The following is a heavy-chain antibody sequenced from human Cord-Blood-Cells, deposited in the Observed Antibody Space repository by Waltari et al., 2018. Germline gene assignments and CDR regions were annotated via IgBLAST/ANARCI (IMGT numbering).Heavy chain of an antibody. CDR1: GGSFSGYY. CDR2: INHSGST. V-gene: IGHV4-34*01. Sequence: QVQLQQWGAGLLKPSETLSLTCAVYGGSFSGYYWSWIRQPPGKGLEWIGEINHSGSTNYNPSLKSRVTISVDTSKNQFSLKLSSVTAADTAVYYCARSWGFDYWGQGTLVTVSS. CDR3: ARSWGFDY. J-gene: IGHJ4*02. D-gene: IGHD3-16*01.